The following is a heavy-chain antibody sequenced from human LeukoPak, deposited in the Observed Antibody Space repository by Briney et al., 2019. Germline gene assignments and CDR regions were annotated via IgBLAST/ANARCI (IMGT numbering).Heavy chain of an antibody. D-gene: IGHD3-3*01. V-gene: IGHV4-34*01. Sequence: SETLSLTCAVYGGSFSGYYWSWIRQPPGKGLEWIGEINHSGSTNYNPSLKSRVTISVDTSKNQFSLKLSSVTAADTAVYYCARGSRHYDFWSGPYGNWFDPWGQGTLVTVSS. CDR3: ARGSRHYDFWSGPYGNWFDP. J-gene: IGHJ5*02. CDR2: INHSGST. CDR1: GGSFSGYY.